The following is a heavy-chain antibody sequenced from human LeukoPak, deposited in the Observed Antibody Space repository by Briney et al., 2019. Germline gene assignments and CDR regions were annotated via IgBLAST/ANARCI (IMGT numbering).Heavy chain of an antibody. Sequence: SETLSLTCAVYGGSFSGYYWSWIRQPPGKGLEWIGEINHSGSTNYNPSLKSRVTISVDTSKNQFSLKLSSVTAADTAVYYCARGATQYYYGSGSSFRYYYYMDVWGKGTTVTISS. V-gene: IGHV4-34*01. J-gene: IGHJ6*03. CDR1: GGSFSGYY. CDR2: INHSGST. D-gene: IGHD3-10*01. CDR3: ARGATQYYYGSGSSFRYYYYMDV.